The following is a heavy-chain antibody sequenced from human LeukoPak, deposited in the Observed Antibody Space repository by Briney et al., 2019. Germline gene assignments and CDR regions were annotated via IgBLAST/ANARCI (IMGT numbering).Heavy chain of an antibody. CDR2: IYASGST. V-gene: IGHV4-4*09. Sequence: PSETLSLTCSVSGVYISSGYYWGWIRQPPGRGLEWIAYIYASGSTNYNPSLKSRVTISVDTSKNQFSLKVSSVTAADTAVYYCARHRQYSSSSLHYWGQGTLVTVSS. J-gene: IGHJ4*02. D-gene: IGHD6-6*01. CDR3: ARHRQYSSSSLHY. CDR1: GVYISSGYY.